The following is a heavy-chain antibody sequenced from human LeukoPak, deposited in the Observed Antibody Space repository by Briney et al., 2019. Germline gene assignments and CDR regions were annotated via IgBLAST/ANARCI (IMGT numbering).Heavy chain of an antibody. J-gene: IGHJ4*02. D-gene: IGHD3-22*01. V-gene: IGHV4-4*07. CDR3: ARDPKDSSGYYYLDY. CDR2: IYISGST. CDR1: GGSISSYY. Sequence: PSETLSLTCTVSGGSISSYYWSWIRQPAGKGLEWIGRIYISGSTNYNPSLKSRVTMSVDTSKNQFSLKLSSVTAADTAVYYCARDPKDSSGYYYLDYWGQGTLVTVSS.